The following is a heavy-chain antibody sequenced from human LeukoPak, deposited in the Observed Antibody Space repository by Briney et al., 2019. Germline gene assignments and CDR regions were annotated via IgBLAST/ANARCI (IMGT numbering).Heavy chain of an antibody. CDR1: GGSFSDYY. CDR3: ARVVWTVAGPFDY. V-gene: IGHV4-34*01. Sequence: SETLSLTCAVYGGSFSDYYWNWIRQPPGKGLEWIGEINHSGSTNYNPSLKSRVSISVDTSKNQFSLKLTSVTAADTAVYYCARVVWTVAGPFDYWGQGTLVTVSS. CDR2: INHSGST. J-gene: IGHJ4*02. D-gene: IGHD6-19*01.